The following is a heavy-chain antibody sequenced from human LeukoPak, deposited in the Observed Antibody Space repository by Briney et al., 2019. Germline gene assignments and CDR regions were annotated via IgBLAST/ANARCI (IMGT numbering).Heavy chain of an antibody. CDR3: ARGLVVAATPDY. V-gene: IGHV1-2*02. Sequence: ASVKVSCKASGYTFTGYYMHWVRQAPGQGLEWMGWINPNSGGTNYAQKFQGRVTMTRDTSISTAYMELSGLRSDDSAVYYCARGLVVAATPDYWGQGTPVTVSS. J-gene: IGHJ4*02. CDR1: GYTFTGYY. D-gene: IGHD2-15*01. CDR2: INPNSGGT.